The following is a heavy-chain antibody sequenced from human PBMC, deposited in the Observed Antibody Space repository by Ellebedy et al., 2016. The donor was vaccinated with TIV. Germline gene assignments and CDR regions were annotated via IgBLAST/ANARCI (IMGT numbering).Heavy chain of an antibody. Sequence: ASVKVSCXASGYTFTGYYMHWVRQAPGQGLEWMGWINPDSGATKYAQKFLGRVTMTRDASISTAYMELSRLRSEDTAVYYCARGAPPGYYDSSGYYYNWFDPWGQGTLVTVSS. CDR2: INPDSGAT. J-gene: IGHJ5*02. CDR1: GYTFTGYY. CDR3: ARGAPPGYYDSSGYYYNWFDP. V-gene: IGHV1-2*02. D-gene: IGHD3-22*01.